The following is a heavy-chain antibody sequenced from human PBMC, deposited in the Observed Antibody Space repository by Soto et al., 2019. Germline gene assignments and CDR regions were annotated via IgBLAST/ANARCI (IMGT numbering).Heavy chain of an antibody. Sequence: ASVKVSCKASGYTFTSYAMHWVRQAPGQRLEWMGWINAGNGNTKYSQKFQGRVTITRDTSASTAYMELSSLRSEDTAVYYCARRPVTMVRGTPAPVYAFDIWGQGTMVTVS. D-gene: IGHD3-10*01. CDR2: INAGNGNT. J-gene: IGHJ3*02. CDR3: ARRPVTMVRGTPAPVYAFDI. CDR1: GYTFTSYA. V-gene: IGHV1-3*01.